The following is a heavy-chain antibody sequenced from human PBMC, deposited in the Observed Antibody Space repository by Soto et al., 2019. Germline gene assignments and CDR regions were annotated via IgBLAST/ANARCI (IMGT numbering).Heavy chain of an antibody. V-gene: IGHV4-59*01. D-gene: IGHD2-8*01. CDR2: IYYSGST. J-gene: IGHJ6*02. CDR1: GGSISSYY. CDR3: ARLGGYCTTSCYGYYAMDV. Sequence: SETLSLTCTVSGGSISSYYWSWIRQPPGKGLEWIGYIYYSGSTNYNPSLKSRVTISVDTSKNQFSLKLSSVTAADTAVYYCARLGGYCTTSCYGYYAMDVWGQGTTVTVSS.